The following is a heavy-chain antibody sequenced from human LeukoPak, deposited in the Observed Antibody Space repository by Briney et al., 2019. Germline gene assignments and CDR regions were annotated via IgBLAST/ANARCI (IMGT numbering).Heavy chain of an antibody. D-gene: IGHD3-22*01. CDR2: INHSGST. V-gene: IGHV4-59*08. J-gene: IGHJ5*02. CDR3: ARRGYYYDSSGYAPVGFDP. Sequence: SETLSLTCTVSGGSISSYYWSWIRQPPGKGLEWIGEINHSGSTNYNPSLKSRVTISVDTSKNQFSLKLSSVTAADTAVYYCARRGYYYDSSGYAPVGFDPWGQGTLVTVSS. CDR1: GGSISSYY.